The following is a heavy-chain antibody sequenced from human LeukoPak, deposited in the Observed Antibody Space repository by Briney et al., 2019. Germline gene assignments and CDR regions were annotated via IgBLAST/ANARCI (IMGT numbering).Heavy chain of an antibody. CDR1: VFTFSRYG. V-gene: IGHV3-30*03. J-gene: IGHJ4*02. D-gene: IGHD7-27*01. CDR3: ARGLTGGDPV. CDR2: ISYDGSNK. Sequence: GRSLRLSCAASVFTFSRYGMHWVRQAPGKGLEWVAVISYDGSNKYYEDSVKGRFTISRDNSKNTLYLQMNSLRAEDTAVYYCARGLTGGDPVWGQGTLVTVSS.